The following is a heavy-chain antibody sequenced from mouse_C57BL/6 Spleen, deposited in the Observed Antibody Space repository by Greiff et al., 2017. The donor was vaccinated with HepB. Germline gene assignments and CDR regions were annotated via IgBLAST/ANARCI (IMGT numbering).Heavy chain of an antibody. CDR2: INPNNGGT. V-gene: IGHV1-22*01. D-gene: IGHD1-1*01. J-gene: IGHJ3*01. CDR3: ARESFITTVAPWFAY. CDR1: GYTFTDYN. Sequence: VQLQQSGPELVKPGASVKMSCKASGYTFTDYNMHWVKQSHGKSLEWIGYINPNNGGTSYNQKFKGKATLTVNKSSSTAYMELRSLTSEDSAVYYCARESFITTVAPWFAYWGQGTLVTVSA.